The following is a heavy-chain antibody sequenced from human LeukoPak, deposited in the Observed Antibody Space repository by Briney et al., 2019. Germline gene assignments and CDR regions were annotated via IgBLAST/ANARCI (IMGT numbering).Heavy chain of an antibody. Sequence: PGGSLRLSCAASGFTFRSFGMHWVRQAPGKGLEWVAVIWYDASDRYYADSVKGRFTISRDNSKNTLFLQMNMLRDDDTAVYYCVRDVRVGRFNYFDPWGQGTLVVVSS. CDR1: GFTFRSFG. D-gene: IGHD5-24*01. CDR3: VRDVRVGRFNYFDP. V-gene: IGHV3-33*01. CDR2: IWYDASDR. J-gene: IGHJ5*02.